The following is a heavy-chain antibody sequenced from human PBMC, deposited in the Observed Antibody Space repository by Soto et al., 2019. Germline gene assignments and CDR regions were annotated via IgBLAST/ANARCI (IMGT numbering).Heavy chain of an antibody. Sequence: QVQLQESGPGLVKPSETLSLTCTVSGGSIGTYYWSWIRQPPGKGLEWIGYIYYRGNTDYNPSLKSRVTISLDTPNNQFSLKLISVTAADTAVYYSARHPGYYDILTGYTTYYFDYWGQGILVTVSS. CDR2: IYYRGNT. V-gene: IGHV4-59*08. CDR3: ARHPGYYDILTGYTTYYFDY. D-gene: IGHD3-9*01. J-gene: IGHJ4*02. CDR1: GGSIGTYY.